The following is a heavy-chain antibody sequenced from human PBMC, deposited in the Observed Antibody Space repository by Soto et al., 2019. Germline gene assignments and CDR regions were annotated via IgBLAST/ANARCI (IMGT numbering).Heavy chain of an antibody. CDR1: GFTFSSYG. D-gene: IGHD3-22*01. Sequence: GGSLRLSCAASGFTFSSYGMHWVRQAPGKGLEWVAVIWYDGSNKYYADSVKGRFTISRDNSKNTLYLQMNSLRAEDTAVYYCARASYYDSSARPRFDYWGQGTLVTVSS. V-gene: IGHV3-33*01. CDR3: ARASYYDSSARPRFDY. J-gene: IGHJ4*02. CDR2: IWYDGSNK.